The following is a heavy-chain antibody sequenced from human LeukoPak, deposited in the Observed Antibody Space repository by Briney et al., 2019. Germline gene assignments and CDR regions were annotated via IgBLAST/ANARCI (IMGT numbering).Heavy chain of an antibody. CDR1: GFTFSSYA. CDR3: ARVLRQWLVFVFDY. J-gene: IGHJ4*02. CDR2: ISYDGSNK. V-gene: IGHV3-30-3*01. D-gene: IGHD6-19*01. Sequence: GRSLRLSCAASGFTFSSYAMHWVRQAPGKGLEWVAVISYDGSNKYYADSVKGRFTISRDNSKNTLYLQMNSLRAEDTAVYYCARVLRQWLVFVFDYWGQGTLVTVSS.